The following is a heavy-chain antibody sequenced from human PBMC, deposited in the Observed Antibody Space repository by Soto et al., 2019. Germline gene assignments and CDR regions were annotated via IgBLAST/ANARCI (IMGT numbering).Heavy chain of an antibody. CDR3: ARDWPGGTYYLDY. J-gene: IGHJ4*02. CDR2: IDHSGNT. CDR1: GGSFSGYY. Sequence: ASETLSLTCAVYGGSFSGYYWSWIRQPPGKGLEWIGEIDHSGNTNYNPSLKSGVTISVDTSKNQFSLKVNSVTAADTAVYFFARDWPGGTYYLDYWGQGTLVTVSS. D-gene: IGHD2-15*01. V-gene: IGHV4-34*01.